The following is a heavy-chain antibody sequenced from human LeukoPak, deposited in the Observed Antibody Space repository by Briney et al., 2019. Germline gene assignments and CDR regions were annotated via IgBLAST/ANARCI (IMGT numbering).Heavy chain of an antibody. D-gene: IGHD3-22*01. CDR1: GGSISSNY. J-gene: IGHJ5*01. V-gene: IGHV4-59*08. Sequence: SETLSLTCSVSGGSISSNYWSWFRQPPGKGLEGIGYIYYSGSTTYNPSLKSRVTISVDTSKTQFSLKLTSVTAADTAVYYCATYRSTSGYVDSWGQGPLVTVSS. CDR3: ATYRSTSGYVDS. CDR2: IYYSGST.